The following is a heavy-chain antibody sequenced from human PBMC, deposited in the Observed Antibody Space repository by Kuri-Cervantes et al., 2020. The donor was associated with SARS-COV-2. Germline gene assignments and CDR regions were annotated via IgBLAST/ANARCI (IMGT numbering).Heavy chain of an antibody. CDR2: IIPIFGTA. CDR3: AGDQYGSGGMGNY. Sequence: SVKVSCKASGGTFSSYAISWVRQAPGQGLEWMGGIIPIFGTANYAQKFQGRVTITTDESTCTAYMELSSLRSEDTAVYYCAGDQYGSGGMGNYWGQGTLVTVSS. J-gene: IGHJ4*02. V-gene: IGHV1-69*05. CDR1: GGTFSSYA. D-gene: IGHD3-10*01.